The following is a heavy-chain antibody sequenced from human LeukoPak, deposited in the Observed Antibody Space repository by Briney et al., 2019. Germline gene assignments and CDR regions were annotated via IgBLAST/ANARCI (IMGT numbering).Heavy chain of an antibody. CDR2: IDPSDSYT. J-gene: IGHJ6*02. V-gene: IGHV5-10-1*01. D-gene: IGHD3-10*01. CDR3: ARWNYYGSGSYSFNYYYYYGMDV. CDR1: GYSFTSYW. Sequence: GESLKISCQGSGYSFTSYWISWVRQMPGKGLEWMGRIDPSDSYTNYSPSFQGHATISADKSISTAYLQWSSLKASDTAMYYCARWNYYGSGSYSFNYYYYYGMDVWGQGTTVTVSS.